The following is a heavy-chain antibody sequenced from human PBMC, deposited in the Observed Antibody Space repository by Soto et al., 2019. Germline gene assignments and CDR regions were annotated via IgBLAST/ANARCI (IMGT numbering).Heavy chain of an antibody. CDR1: GFSFTTCW. J-gene: IGHJ5*02. Sequence: VQVVASGGGLVQPGGSLRLSCAVSGFSFTTCWMTWVRQAPGRGLEWVANISPGGIATNYVDSVKCRFTICGDNGKNSVYLQMNSLMADDTAVYDGATKGDSGSTWGQGTLVTVSS. CDR3: ATKGDSGST. CDR2: ISPGGIAT. V-gene: IGHV3-7*01. D-gene: IGHD3-22*01.